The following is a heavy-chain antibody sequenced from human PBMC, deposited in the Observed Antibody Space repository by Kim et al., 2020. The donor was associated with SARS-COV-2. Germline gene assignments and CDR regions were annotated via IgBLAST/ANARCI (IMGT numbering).Heavy chain of an antibody. Sequence: ASVKVSCKASGYTFTSYDINWVRQATGQGLEWMGWMNPNSGNTGYAQKFKGRVTMTRNTSISTAYMELSSLRSEDTAVYYCARADRTYYYGSGSSYYYYYGMDVWGQGTTVTVSS. V-gene: IGHV1-8*01. D-gene: IGHD3-10*01. J-gene: IGHJ6*02. CDR3: ARADRTYYYGSGSSYYYYYGMDV. CDR2: MNPNSGNT. CDR1: GYTFTSYD.